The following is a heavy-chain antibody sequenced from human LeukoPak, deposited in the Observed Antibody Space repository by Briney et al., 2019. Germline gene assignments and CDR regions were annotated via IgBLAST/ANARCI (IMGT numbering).Heavy chain of an antibody. J-gene: IGHJ3*02. CDR2: IKQDGSEK. Sequence: GGSLRLSCAASGFTFSSYWMSWVRQAPGKGLEWVANIKQDGSEKYYVDSVKGRFTISRDNAKNSLYLQMNSLRAEDTAVYYCAREVKRWLQFSDAFDIWGQGTMVTVSS. CDR3: AREVKRWLQFSDAFDI. CDR1: GFTFSSYW. V-gene: IGHV3-7*01. D-gene: IGHD5-24*01.